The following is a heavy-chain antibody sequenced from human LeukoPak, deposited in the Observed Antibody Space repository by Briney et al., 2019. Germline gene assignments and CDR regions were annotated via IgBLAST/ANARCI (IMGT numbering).Heavy chain of an antibody. J-gene: IGHJ4*02. CDR2: ISGSGGST. V-gene: IGHV3-23*01. CDR3: AKEGVGSSWYGY. CDR1: GLTFSDYY. D-gene: IGHD6-13*01. Sequence: GGSLRLSCAASGLTFSDYYMSWIRQAPGKGLEWVSAISGSGGSTYYADSVKGRFTISRDNSKNTLYLQMNSLRAEDTAVYYCAKEGVGSSWYGYWGQGTLVTVSS.